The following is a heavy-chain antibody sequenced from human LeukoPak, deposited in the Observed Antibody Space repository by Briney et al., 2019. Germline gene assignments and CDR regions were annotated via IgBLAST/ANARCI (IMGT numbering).Heavy chain of an antibody. V-gene: IGHV4-59*01. CDR2: IYYSGST. CDR3: AKDAVAGSHYFDY. CDR1: GGSISSYY. D-gene: IGHD6-19*01. Sequence: SETLSLSCTVSGGSISSYYWSWIRQPLGKGLEWIGYIYYSGSTNYNPSLKSRVTISVDTSKNQFSLKLSSVTAADTAVYYCAKDAVAGSHYFDYWGQGTLVTVSS. J-gene: IGHJ4*02.